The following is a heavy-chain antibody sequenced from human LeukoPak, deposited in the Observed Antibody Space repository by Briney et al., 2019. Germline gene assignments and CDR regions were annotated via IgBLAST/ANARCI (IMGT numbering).Heavy chain of an antibody. J-gene: IGHJ4*02. CDR2: ISGNGAST. V-gene: IGHV3-23*01. Sequence: GGSLRLSCAASGFTFSSYAMVWVRQAPGKGLECVSAISGNGASTYYADSVKGRFTISRDNSKNTLYLQVDSLRAEDTAVYYCARDDGYSYGFDYWGQGTLVTVSS. D-gene: IGHD5-18*01. CDR1: GFTFSSYA. CDR3: ARDDGYSYGFDY.